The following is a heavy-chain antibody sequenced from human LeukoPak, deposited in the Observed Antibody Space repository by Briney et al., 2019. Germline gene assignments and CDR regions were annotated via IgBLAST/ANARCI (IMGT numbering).Heavy chain of an antibody. CDR2: ISAYNGNT. V-gene: IGHV1-18*01. Sequence: ASVKVSCKASGYTFTSYGISWVRQAPGQGLEWMGWISAYNGNTNYAQKLQGGVTMTTDTSTSTAYMELRSLRSDDTAVYYCAREKGRWSGYSYYFDYWGQGTLVTVSS. D-gene: IGHD3-3*01. CDR1: GYTFTSYG. J-gene: IGHJ4*02. CDR3: AREKGRWSGYSYYFDY.